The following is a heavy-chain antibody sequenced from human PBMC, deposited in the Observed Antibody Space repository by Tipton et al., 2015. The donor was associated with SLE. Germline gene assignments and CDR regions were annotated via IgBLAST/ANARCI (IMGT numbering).Heavy chain of an antibody. V-gene: IGHV4-4*07. CDR2: IYTRGST. D-gene: IGHD1-26*01. CDR1: GDSVANSY. Sequence: TLSLTCSVSGDSVANSYWSWIRQPAGKGLEWIGRIYTRGSTNYNPSLMNRVTVSVDTSKNQLSLKLSSATAADTAMYYCAREKISGSYYGYIEYWGPGTLVTVSS. CDR3: AREKISGSYYGYIEY. J-gene: IGHJ4*02.